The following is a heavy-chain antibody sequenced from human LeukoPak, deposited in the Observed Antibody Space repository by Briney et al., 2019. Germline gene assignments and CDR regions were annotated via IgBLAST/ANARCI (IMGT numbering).Heavy chain of an antibody. CDR2: ISYDGSNK. V-gene: IGHV3-30-3*01. J-gene: IGHJ4*02. CDR3: ARDIDSSGYYGGVDY. D-gene: IGHD3-22*01. CDR1: GFTFSSYA. Sequence: PGGSLRLSCAASGFTFSSYAVHWVRQAPGKGLEWVAVISYDGSNKYYADSVKGRFTISRDNSKTTLYLQMTSLRAEDTAVYYCARDIDSSGYYGGVDYWGQGPLVTVSS.